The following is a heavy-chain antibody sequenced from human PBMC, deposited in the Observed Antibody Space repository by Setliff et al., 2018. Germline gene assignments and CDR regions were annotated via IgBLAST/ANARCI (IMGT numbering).Heavy chain of an antibody. CDR2: ISNSGGT. V-gene: IGHV4-39*02. CDR3: AREFAYARGYYVAETLDS. J-gene: IGHJ4*02. CDR1: GDSISSSSYY. D-gene: IGHD3-10*02. Sequence: PSETLSLTCTVSGDSISSSSYYWGWIRQPPGKGLEWIGSISNSGGTYYNPSLKSRVTISVDTSKNQFSLKLSSVTAADTAVYYCAREFAYARGYYVAETLDSWGQGTLVTVSS.